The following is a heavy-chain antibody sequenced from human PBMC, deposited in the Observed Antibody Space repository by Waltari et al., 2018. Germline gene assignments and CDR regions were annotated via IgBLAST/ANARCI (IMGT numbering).Heavy chain of an antibody. V-gene: IGHV3-9*02. J-gene: IGHJ6*02. CDR2: IYWNNERP. Sequence: EVQLVESGGGLVQPGGSLRLSCVASFSSHDHAMHWVRQTPGKGLEWVAGIYWNNERPGYADSVKGRFTISRDNAKNSLYLQMNSLRDEDTALYYCTKDIAPGGADVWGQGTTVTVSS. CDR1: FSSHDHA. D-gene: IGHD3-16*01. CDR3: TKDIAPGGADV.